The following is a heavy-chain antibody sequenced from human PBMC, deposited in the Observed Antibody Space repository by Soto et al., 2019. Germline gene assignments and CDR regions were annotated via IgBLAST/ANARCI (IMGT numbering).Heavy chain of an antibody. D-gene: IGHD6-25*01. CDR3: ARVRRRDWEMQRMVTYYYYGMDV. CDR1: GFTFSFYW. CDR2: INQDGSEK. J-gene: IGHJ6*02. Sequence: ESGGGLVQPGGSLRLSCAASGFTFSFYWMSWVRQAPGKGLEWVANINQDGSEKYYVDSVKGRFTISRDDAKNSLYLQMNSLGAEDTAVYYCARVRRRDWEMQRMVTYYYYGMDVWGQGTTVTVSS. V-gene: IGHV3-7*01.